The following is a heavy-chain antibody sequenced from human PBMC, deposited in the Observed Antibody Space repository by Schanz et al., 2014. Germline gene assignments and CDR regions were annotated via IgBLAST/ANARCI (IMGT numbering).Heavy chain of an antibody. J-gene: IGHJ4*02. D-gene: IGHD3-9*01. CDR2: ISGSGGST. Sequence: GQLVESGGGVVQPGRSLRLSCAASGFTFTTYAMSWVRQAPGKGLEWVSAISGSGGSTVYADSVKGRFTISRDNAKNSLFLQMNSLRAEDTAVYYCAKDHAGSDILTALGNWGQGTLVTVSS. CDR1: GFTFTTYA. V-gene: IGHV3-23*04. CDR3: AKDHAGSDILTALGN.